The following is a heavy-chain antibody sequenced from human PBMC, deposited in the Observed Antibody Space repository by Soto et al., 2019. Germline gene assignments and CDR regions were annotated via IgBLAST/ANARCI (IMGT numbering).Heavy chain of an antibody. CDR2: ISGSGGST. V-gene: IGHV3-23*01. D-gene: IGHD2-15*01. Sequence: GGSLRLSCAASGFTFSSYAMSWVHQAPGKGLEWVSAISGSGGSTYYADSVKGRFTISRDNSKNTLYLQMNSLRAEDTAVYYCAKTPEGCSGGSCYYHYYYYMDVWGKGTTVTVSS. CDR1: GFTFSSYA. CDR3: AKTPEGCSGGSCYYHYYYYMDV. J-gene: IGHJ6*03.